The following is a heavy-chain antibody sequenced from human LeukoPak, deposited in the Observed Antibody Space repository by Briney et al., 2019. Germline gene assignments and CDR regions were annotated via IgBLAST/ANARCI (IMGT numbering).Heavy chain of an antibody. D-gene: IGHD2-15*01. CDR2: IIPIFGTA. J-gene: IGHJ5*02. V-gene: IGHV1-69*13. Sequence: ASVKVSCKASGYTFTSYGISWVRQAPGQGLEWMGGIIPIFGTANYAQKFQGRVTITADESTSTAYMELRSLRSDDTAVYYCARENQDCSGGSCYSFPWFDPWGQGTLVTVSS. CDR1: GYTFTSYG. CDR3: ARENQDCSGGSCYSFPWFDP.